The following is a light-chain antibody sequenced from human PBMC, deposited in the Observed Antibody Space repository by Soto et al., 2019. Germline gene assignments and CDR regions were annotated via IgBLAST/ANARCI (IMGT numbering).Light chain of an antibody. CDR2: SNN. V-gene: IGLV1-44*01. Sequence: QSALAQPPSASGTPGQRVTISCSGSSSNIGTNSVNWYQQLPGAAPKLLIYSNNQRPSGVPDRFSGSRSGTSASLAISGLQSEDEADYYCAAWDDNLNNDVFGTGTKVTVL. CDR1: SSNIGTNS. J-gene: IGLJ1*01. CDR3: AAWDDNLNNDV.